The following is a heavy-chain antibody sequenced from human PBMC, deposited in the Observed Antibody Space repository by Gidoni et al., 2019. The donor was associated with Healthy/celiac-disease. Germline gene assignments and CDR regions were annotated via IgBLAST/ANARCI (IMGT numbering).Heavy chain of an antibody. CDR2: IYPGDSDT. Sequence: EVQLVQSGAEVKKPGESLKISCKGSGYSFTSYWIGWVRQMPGKGLEWMWIIYPGDSDTRYSPSFQGQVTISADKSISTAYLQWSSLKASDTAMYYCARAGGGYCSGGSCDTHYFDYWGQGTLVTVSS. D-gene: IGHD2-15*01. CDR3: ARAGGGYCSGGSCDTHYFDY. V-gene: IGHV5-51*01. CDR1: GYSFTSYW. J-gene: IGHJ4*02.